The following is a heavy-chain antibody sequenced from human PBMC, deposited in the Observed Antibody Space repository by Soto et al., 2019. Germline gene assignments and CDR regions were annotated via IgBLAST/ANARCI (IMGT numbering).Heavy chain of an antibody. CDR3: AREVVPATVDFYYYYIDF. D-gene: IGHD2-2*01. V-gene: IGHV4-31*03. J-gene: IGHJ6*03. CDR1: GGFISSGDYY. CDR2: IEHSGSS. Sequence: QVRLQESGPGLVKPSQTLSLTCTVSGGFISSGDYYWNWIRQLPGKGLEWIGYIEHSGSSFYNPSLKGRVALALDTSKNQFSLKLNSVTAADTAVYYCAREVVPATVDFYYYYIDFWGKGTTVTVSS.